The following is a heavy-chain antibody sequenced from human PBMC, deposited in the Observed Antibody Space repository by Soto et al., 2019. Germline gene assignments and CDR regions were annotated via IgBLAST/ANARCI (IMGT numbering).Heavy chain of an antibody. CDR3: ARHRLGYCSGGSCPSDAFDI. V-gene: IGHV4-39*01. CDR2: IYYSGST. Sequence: SETLSLTCTVSGGSISSSSYYWGWIRQPPGKGLEWIGSIYYSGSTYYNPSLKSRVTISVDTSKNQFSLKLSSVTAADTAVYYCARHRLGYCSGGSCPSDAFDIWGQGTMVTVSS. CDR1: GGSISSSSYY. D-gene: IGHD2-15*01. J-gene: IGHJ3*02.